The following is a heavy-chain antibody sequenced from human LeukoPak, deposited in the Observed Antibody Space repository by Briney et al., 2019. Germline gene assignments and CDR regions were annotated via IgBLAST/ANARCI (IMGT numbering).Heavy chain of an antibody. J-gene: IGHJ4*02. CDR3: AKDPATNWLSDYFDY. V-gene: IGHV3-30*18. CDR2: ISYDGSNK. D-gene: IGHD3-9*01. CDR1: GFTFSSYG. Sequence: GSLRLSCAASGFTFSSYGMHWVRQAPGKGLEWVAVISYDGSNKYYADSVKGRFTISRDNSKNTLYLQMNSLRAEDTAVYYCAKDPATNWLSDYFDYWGQGTLVTVSS.